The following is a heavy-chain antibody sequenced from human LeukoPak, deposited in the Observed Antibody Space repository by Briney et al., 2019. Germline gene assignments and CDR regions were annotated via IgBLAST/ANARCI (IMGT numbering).Heavy chain of an antibody. CDR1: GGSISSSGYY. CDR2: IYYSGST. V-gene: IGHV4-39*01. D-gene: IGHD3-22*01. J-gene: IGHJ4*02. CDR3: ARIVVVTTLSDYYFDY. Sequence: PSETLSLTCTVSGGSISSSGYYWGWIRQPPGKGLEWIGSIYYSGSTYYNPSLKSRVTISVDTSKNQFSLKLSSVTAADTAVYYCARIVVVTTLSDYYFDYWGQGTLVTVSS.